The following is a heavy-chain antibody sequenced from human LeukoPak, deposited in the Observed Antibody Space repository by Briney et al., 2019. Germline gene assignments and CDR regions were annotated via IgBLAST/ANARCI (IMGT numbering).Heavy chain of an antibody. CDR1: GYSITSGYF. CDR2: SYHIGTT. J-gene: IGHJ6*03. CDR3: ARVRSAASYYYYMDV. V-gene: IGHV4-38-2*01. D-gene: IGHD2-2*01. Sequence: SEALSLTCAVSGYSITSGYFWGWIRQPPGKGLEWLGSSYHIGTTFYNPSLKSRVTMSVDTSKNHFSLKLNSVTAADTAVYYCARVRSAASYYYYMDVWGKGTTVTVSS.